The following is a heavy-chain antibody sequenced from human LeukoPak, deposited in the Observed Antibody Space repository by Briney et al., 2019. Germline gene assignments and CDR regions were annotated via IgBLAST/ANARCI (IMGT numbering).Heavy chain of an antibody. Sequence: GGSLRLSCAASGFTVSSNYMSWVRQAPGKGLEWVSVIYSGGSTYYADSVKGRFTISRDNSKNTLYFQMNSLRAADTAVYYCAREAWADKFRSGYYYMDVWGKGTTVTVSS. CDR2: IYSGGST. CDR1: GFTVSSNY. D-gene: IGHD2-15*01. V-gene: IGHV3-53*01. CDR3: AREAWADKFRSGYYYMDV. J-gene: IGHJ6*03.